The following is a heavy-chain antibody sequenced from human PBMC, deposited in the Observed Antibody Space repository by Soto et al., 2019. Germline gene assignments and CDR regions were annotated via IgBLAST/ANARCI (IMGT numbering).Heavy chain of an antibody. J-gene: IGHJ6*02. CDR1: GYSFTAYW. CDR3: ARRPSEFYAMDV. D-gene: IGHD3-10*01. Sequence: PGESLKISCKGSGYSFTAYWIAWVRQMPGKGLEWMGIVYPYDSETKYNPSFQGQVSFSADKSISTAYLQWSSLKASDTAVYYCARRPSEFYAMDVWGQGTMVTVSS. V-gene: IGHV5-51*01. CDR2: VYPYDSET.